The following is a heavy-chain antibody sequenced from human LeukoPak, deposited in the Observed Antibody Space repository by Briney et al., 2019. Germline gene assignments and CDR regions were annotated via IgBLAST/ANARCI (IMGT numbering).Heavy chain of an antibody. CDR3: AKYYAARSRSFDF. D-gene: IGHD3-10*01. V-gene: IGHV3-23*01. CDR1: GFTFSSYA. CDR2: ITSGGDT. Sequence: GGSLRLSCAASGFTFSSYAMTWLRQSPGKALKCVSVITSGGDTYYSDSVQGRFTISRDNSKNTLYLQMNSLRADDTAVYYCAKYYAARSRSFDFWGQGNPVTVSS. J-gene: IGHJ4*02.